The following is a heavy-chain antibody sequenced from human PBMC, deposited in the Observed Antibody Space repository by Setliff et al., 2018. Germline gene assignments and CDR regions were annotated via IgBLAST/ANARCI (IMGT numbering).Heavy chain of an antibody. CDR2: IHDSGNPT. V-gene: IGHV3-11*01. CDR3: ARTTGYRLEGDFDY. D-gene: IGHD3-16*01. CDR1: GFTFSNYY. J-gene: IGHJ4*02. Sequence: GGSLTLSCAASGFTFSNYYMTWIRRAPGPGLEWISYIHDSGNPTYYADSVKGRFTVSRDNAKNSLYLQMTSLRAEDTAIYYCARTTGYRLEGDFDYWGQGTLVTVSS.